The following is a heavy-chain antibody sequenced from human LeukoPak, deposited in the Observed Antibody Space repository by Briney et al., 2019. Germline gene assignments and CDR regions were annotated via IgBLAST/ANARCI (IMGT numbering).Heavy chain of an antibody. CDR1: GGSISSSSYY. Sequence: KPSETLSLTCTVSGGSISSSSYYWGWIRQPPGKGLEWIGSIYYSGSTYYNPSLKSRVTISVDPSTNQFSLKLSSVTPEDTAVYYCARDSMEQWLAPFDYWGQGTLVTVSS. CDR2: IYYSGST. CDR3: ARDSMEQWLAPFDY. J-gene: IGHJ4*02. D-gene: IGHD6-19*01. V-gene: IGHV4-39*02.